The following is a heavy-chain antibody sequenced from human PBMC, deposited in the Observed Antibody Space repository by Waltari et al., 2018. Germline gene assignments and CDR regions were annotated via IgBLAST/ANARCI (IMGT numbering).Heavy chain of an antibody. D-gene: IGHD3-3*01. Sequence: EVQLLESGGGLVQPGGSLRLSCTASGFTFSSYAMSWVRQAPGKGLEWVSAISGSGGSTYYADSVKGRFTISRDNSKNTLYLQMNSLRAEDTAVYYCAPHPSHYDWIVPGDYWGQGTLVTVSS. CDR1: GFTFSSYA. V-gene: IGHV3-23*01. CDR2: ISGSGGST. CDR3: APHPSHYDWIVPGDY. J-gene: IGHJ4*02.